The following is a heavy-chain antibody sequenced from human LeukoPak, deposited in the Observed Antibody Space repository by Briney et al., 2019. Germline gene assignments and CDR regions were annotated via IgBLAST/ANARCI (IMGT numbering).Heavy chain of an antibody. V-gene: IGHV1-2*02. CDR1: GYTFTGYY. CDR3: ARMYYDFWSGLDY. CDR2: INPNSGGT. J-gene: IGHJ4*03. D-gene: IGHD3-3*01. Sequence: GASVKVSCKASGYTFTGYYMHWVRQAPGQGLEWMGWINPNSGGTNYAQKFQGRVTMTRDTSISTAYMELSRLRSDDTAVYYCARMYYDFWSGLDYWGQGTMVTVSS.